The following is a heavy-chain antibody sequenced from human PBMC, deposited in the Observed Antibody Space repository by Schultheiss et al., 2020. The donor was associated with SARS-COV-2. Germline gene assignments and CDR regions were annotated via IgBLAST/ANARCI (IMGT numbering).Heavy chain of an antibody. Sequence: GGSLRLSCATSGFTFSNYGMHWVRQAPGKGLEWVAIIWYDGSKKYYADSVKGRFTISRDNSKNTLYLQMNSLRAEDTALYYCAKHGSASNYDFWSGPASLDVWGQGTTVTVSS. CDR2: IWYDGSKK. J-gene: IGHJ6*02. D-gene: IGHD3-3*01. CDR1: GFTFSNYG. CDR3: AKHGSASNYDFWSGPASLDV. V-gene: IGHV3-33*06.